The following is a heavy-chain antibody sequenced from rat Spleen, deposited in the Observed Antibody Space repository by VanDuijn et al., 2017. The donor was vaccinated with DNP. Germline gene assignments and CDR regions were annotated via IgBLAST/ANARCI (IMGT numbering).Heavy chain of an antibody. CDR2: INYDGSRT. V-gene: IGHV5-17*01. J-gene: IGHJ3*01. Sequence: EVQLVESGGGLVQPGRSLKLSCAASGFTFSDYAMAWVRQAPKRGLDWVATINYDGSRTYYRDSVKGRFTISRDNAKSTLYLQMDSLRSEETATYYCASLLLPNWFTYWGQGTLVTVSS. CDR1: GFTFSDYA. CDR3: ASLLLPNWFTY. D-gene: IGHD1-1*01.